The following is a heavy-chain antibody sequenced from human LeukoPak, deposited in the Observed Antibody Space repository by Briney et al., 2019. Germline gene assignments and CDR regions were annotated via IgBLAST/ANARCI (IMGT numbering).Heavy chain of an antibody. Sequence: PSETLSLTCTVSGGSISSYYWSWIRQPAGKGLEWIGRIYTSRSTNYNPSLKSRVTMSVDTSKNQFSLKLSSVTAADTAVYYCARDQGSGYDIDYYYYGMDVWGQGTTVTVSS. CDR3: ARDQGSGYDIDYYYYGMDV. D-gene: IGHD5-12*01. J-gene: IGHJ6*02. CDR1: GGSISSYY. CDR2: IYTSRST. V-gene: IGHV4-4*07.